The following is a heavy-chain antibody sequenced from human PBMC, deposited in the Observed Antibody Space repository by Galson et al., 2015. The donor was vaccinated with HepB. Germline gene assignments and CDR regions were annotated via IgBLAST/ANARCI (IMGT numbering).Heavy chain of an antibody. CDR2: IIPIFGKA. CDR1: GGTFRNYG. V-gene: IGHV1-69*13. CDR3: GRGVDTAMSYELVY. D-gene: IGHD5-18*01. J-gene: IGHJ4*02. Sequence: SVKVSCKASGGTFRNYGISWVRQAPGQGLEWMGGIIPIFGKANYAQKFQGRVTITADESTSTAYMELSSLRSEDTAVYFCGRGVDTAMSYELVYWGQGTLITVSS.